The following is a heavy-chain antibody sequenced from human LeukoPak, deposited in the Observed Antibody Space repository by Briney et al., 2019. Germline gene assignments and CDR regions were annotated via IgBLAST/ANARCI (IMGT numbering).Heavy chain of an antibody. CDR1: GFTFSSYS. Sequence: GGSLRLSCAASGFTFSSYSMYWVRQAPGKGLEWVSGIFGSGSSTHYAYPVKGLFTISRENSKNTVYLQMNSLRAEDKAVYYCAKTTTGYSSGRFPGWPVDYWGQGTLVTVSS. J-gene: IGHJ4*02. D-gene: IGHD6-19*01. CDR2: IFGSGSST. CDR3: AKTTTGYSSGRFPGWPVDY. V-gene: IGHV3-23*01.